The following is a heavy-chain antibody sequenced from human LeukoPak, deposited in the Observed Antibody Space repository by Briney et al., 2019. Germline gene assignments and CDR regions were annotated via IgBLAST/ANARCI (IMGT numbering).Heavy chain of an antibody. J-gene: IGHJ5*02. D-gene: IGHD6-13*01. V-gene: IGHV4-59*01. CDR3: ARAVAAAGDWFDP. CDR2: IYYSGST. Sequence: SETLSLTCTVSGGSISSYYWSWVRQPPGKGLEWIGHIYYSGSTNYNPSLKSRDTISVDTSKNQFSLKLSSVTAADTAVYYCARAVAAAGDWFDPWGQGTLVTVSS. CDR1: GGSISSYY.